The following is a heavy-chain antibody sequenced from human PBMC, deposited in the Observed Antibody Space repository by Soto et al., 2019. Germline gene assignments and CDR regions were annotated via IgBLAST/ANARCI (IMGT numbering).Heavy chain of an antibody. CDR1: GFTFSNAW. CDR3: AKPAGRTVSVAGPPPAY. V-gene: IGHV3-23*01. CDR2: ISDNGGST. J-gene: IGHJ4*01. D-gene: IGHD6-19*01. Sequence: GGSLRLSCAASGFTFSNAWMNWVRQAPGKGLEWVAGISDNGGSTYHVDSVRGRFTISRDNSRNTLYLDMISLRAEDTAVYYCAKPAGRTVSVAGPPPAYWGQGTLVTVSS.